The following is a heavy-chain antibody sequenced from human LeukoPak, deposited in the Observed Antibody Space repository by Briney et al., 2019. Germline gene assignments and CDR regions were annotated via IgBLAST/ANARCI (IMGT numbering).Heavy chain of an antibody. J-gene: IGHJ4*02. CDR1: GYTFTSYG. CDR2: ISAYNGNT. V-gene: IGHV1-18*01. CDR3: ANLGDCSSTSCYAYYFDY. Sequence: ASVKVSCKASGYTFTSYGISWVRQAPGQGLEWMGWISAYNGNTNYAQKLQGRVTMTTDTSTSTAYMELRSLRSEDTAAYYCANLGDCSSTSCYAYYFDYWGQGTLVTVSS. D-gene: IGHD2-2*01.